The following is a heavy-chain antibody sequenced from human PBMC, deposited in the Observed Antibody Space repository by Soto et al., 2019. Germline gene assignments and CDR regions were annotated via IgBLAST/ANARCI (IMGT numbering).Heavy chain of an antibody. CDR1: GYTFTSYA. CDR2: INASSGDT. V-gene: IGHV1-46*01. Sequence: ASVKVSCKASGYTFTSYAMHWVRQAPGQRLEWMGIINASSGDTSYAQKFQGRVTMTRDTSTSTVYMELSSLRSEDTAVYYCARASKGYGGNLSYYFDYWGQGTLVTVSS. D-gene: IGHD4-17*01. J-gene: IGHJ4*02. CDR3: ARASKGYGGNLSYYFDY.